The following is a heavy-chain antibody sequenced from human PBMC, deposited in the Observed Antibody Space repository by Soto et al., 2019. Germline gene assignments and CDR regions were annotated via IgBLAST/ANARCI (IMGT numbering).Heavy chain of an antibody. CDR2: IYYSGST. CDR1: GGSISSYY. D-gene: IGHD3-22*01. J-gene: IGHJ4*02. CDR3: ARVYYYDSSGRRIDY. Sequence: SETLSLTCTVSGGSISSYYCSCIRHPPGKGLEWIGYIYYSGSTNYNPSLKSRVTISVDTSKNQFSLKLSSVTAADTAVYYCARVYYYDSSGRRIDYWGQGILVTVSS. V-gene: IGHV4-59*01.